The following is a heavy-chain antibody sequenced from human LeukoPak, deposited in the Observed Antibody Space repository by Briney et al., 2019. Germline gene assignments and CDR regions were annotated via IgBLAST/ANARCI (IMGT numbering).Heavy chain of an antibody. CDR3: ARSGRYGDYGVCDY. V-gene: IGHV4-34*01. Sequence: PSETLSLTCAVYNGSFSDYYWSWIRQPPRKGLEWIGEVNHSGSTNYNPSLKSRVTISVDTSKNQFSLKLSSVTAADTAVYYCARSGRYGDYGVCDYWGQGTLVTVSS. D-gene: IGHD4-17*01. J-gene: IGHJ4*02. CDR2: VNHSGST. CDR1: NGSFSDYY.